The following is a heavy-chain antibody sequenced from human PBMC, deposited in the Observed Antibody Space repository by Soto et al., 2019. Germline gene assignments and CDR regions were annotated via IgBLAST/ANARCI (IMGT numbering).Heavy chain of an antibody. CDR1: GFTFSSFG. V-gene: IGHV3-33*01. CDR2: IWYDGNKK. D-gene: IGHD6-19*01. Sequence: GGSLRLSCAASGFTFSSFGMEWVRQAPGKGLGWVTLIWYDGNKKYYADSVKGRFTISRDNAKNTLYLQMNSLRAEYTAVYYCARDRGWSLFDYWGQGT. CDR3: ARDRGWSLFDY. J-gene: IGHJ4*02.